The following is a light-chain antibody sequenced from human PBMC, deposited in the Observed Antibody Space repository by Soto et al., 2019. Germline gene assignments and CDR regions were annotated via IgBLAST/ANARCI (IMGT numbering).Light chain of an antibody. V-gene: IGLV2-23*01. CDR3: CAYAVSGTVV. Sequence: QSALTQPASVSGSPEQSITISCTGTSSDVGSYNLVSWYQQHPGKAPKVMIYEATKRPSGVSNRFSGSKSGNTASLTISGLQADDEADYYCCAYAVSGTVVFGGGTKLTVL. CDR1: SSDVGSYNL. CDR2: EAT. J-gene: IGLJ3*02.